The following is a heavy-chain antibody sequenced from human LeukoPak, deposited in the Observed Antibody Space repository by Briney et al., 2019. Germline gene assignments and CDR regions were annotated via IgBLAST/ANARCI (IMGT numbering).Heavy chain of an antibody. D-gene: IGHD3-10*01. CDR1: GFTFSHYS. CDR2: ISSSSSYI. CDR3: AKSYRGYGSGSYDPFFDY. Sequence: PGGSLRLSCAASGFTFSHYSMNWVRQAPGKGLEWVSFISSSSSYIYYADSVKGRFTISRDNAKNSLYLQMNSLRAEDTALYYCAKSYRGYGSGSYDPFFDYWGQGTLVTVSS. J-gene: IGHJ4*02. V-gene: IGHV3-21*04.